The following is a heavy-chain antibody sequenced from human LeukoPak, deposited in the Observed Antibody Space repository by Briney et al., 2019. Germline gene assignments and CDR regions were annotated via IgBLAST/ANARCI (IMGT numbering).Heavy chain of an antibody. V-gene: IGHV1-69*04. D-gene: IGHD4-11*01. CDR3: ASMKGLQKGSLTGYIDY. CDR2: IIPILGIA. CDR1: GGTFSSYA. Sequence: GSSVKVSCKASGGTFSSYAISWVRQAPGQGLEWMGRIIPILGIANHAQKFQGRVTITTDESTSTAYMELSSLRSEDTAVYYCASMKGLQKGSLTGYIDYWGQGILVTVSS. J-gene: IGHJ4*02.